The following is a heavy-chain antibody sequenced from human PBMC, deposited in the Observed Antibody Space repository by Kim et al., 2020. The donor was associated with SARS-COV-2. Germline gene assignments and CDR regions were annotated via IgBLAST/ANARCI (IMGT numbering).Heavy chain of an antibody. CDR3: AREFAVRGYCSSTSCQRPYYYYGMDV. CDR2: IWYDGSNK. D-gene: IGHD2-2*01. CDR1: GFTFSSYG. J-gene: IGHJ6*02. V-gene: IGHV3-33*01. Sequence: GGSLRLSCAASGFTFSSYGMHWVHQAPGKGLEWVAVIWYDGSNKYYADSVKGRFTISRDNSKNTLYLQMYSLRAEDTAVYYCAREFAVRGYCSSTSCQRPYYYYGMDVWGQGTTVTVSS.